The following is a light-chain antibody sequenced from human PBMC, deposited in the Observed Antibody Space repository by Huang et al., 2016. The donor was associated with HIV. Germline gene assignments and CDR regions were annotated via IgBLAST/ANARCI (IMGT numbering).Light chain of an antibody. V-gene: IGKV1-39*01. CDR1: QDINSY. CDR3: QQSNTLPLT. Sequence: DIQMTQSPSSLSASVGDRVSITCRASQDINSYLHWYQQKPGNAPKLLIYAASTLESGVPSRFSGSGSGTDFTLTISSLQPEDFASYYCQQSNTLPLTFGGGTKLEI. CDR2: AAS. J-gene: IGKJ4*01.